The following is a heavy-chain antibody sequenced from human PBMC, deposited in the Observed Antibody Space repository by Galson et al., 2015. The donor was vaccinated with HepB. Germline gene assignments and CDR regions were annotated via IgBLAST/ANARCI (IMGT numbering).Heavy chain of an antibody. J-gene: IGHJ4*02. Sequence: SLRLSCAASGFTVSSNYMSWVRQAPGKGLEWVSVIYSGGSTYYADSVKGRFTISRDNAKNSLYLQMNSLRDEDTAVYYCAREIAVAGYDYWGQGTLVTVSS. CDR3: AREIAVAGYDY. CDR1: GFTVSSNY. CDR2: IYSGGST. V-gene: IGHV3-53*01. D-gene: IGHD6-19*01.